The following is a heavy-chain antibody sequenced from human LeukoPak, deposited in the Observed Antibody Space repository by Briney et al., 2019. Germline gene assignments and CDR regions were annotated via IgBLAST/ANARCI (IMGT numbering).Heavy chain of an antibody. CDR2: ISSSSSYI. CDR1: GFTFSSYS. J-gene: IGHJ4*02. CDR3: ARDQIAADFDY. V-gene: IGHV3-21*01. Sequence: GRSLRLSCAASGFTFSSYSMNWVRQAPGKGLEWVSSISSSSSYIYYADSVKGRFTISGDNAKNSLYLQMNSLRAEDTAVYYCARDQIAADFDYWGQGTLVTVSS. D-gene: IGHD6-13*01.